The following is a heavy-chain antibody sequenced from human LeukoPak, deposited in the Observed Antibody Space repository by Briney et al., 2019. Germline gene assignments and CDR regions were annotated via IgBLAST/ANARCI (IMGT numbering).Heavy chain of an antibody. Sequence: ASVKVSCKASGYTFTGYYMHWVRQAPGQGLEWMGWINPNSGGTNYAQKVQDRVTMTRDTSISTAYMELSRLRSDDPAVYYCARSGKAADFWSGYCVDYWGQGTLVTVSS. CDR2: INPNSGGT. CDR3: ARSGKAADFWSGYCVDY. J-gene: IGHJ4*02. CDR1: GYTFTGYY. D-gene: IGHD3-3*01. V-gene: IGHV1-2*02.